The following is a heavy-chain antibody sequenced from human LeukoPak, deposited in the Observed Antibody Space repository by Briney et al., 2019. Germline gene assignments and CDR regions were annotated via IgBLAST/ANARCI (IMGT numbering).Heavy chain of an antibody. CDR2: VYYSGTA. D-gene: IGHD1-14*01. CDR3: ARGIGISPKS. CDR1: GGSISSSSYY. V-gene: IGHV4-39*07. Sequence: PSETLSLTCTVSGGSISSSSYYWGWIRQPPGKGLEWIASVYYSGTAYYNPSLKSRVTMSVDTSKNQFSLKLSSVTAADTAVYYCARGIGISPKSWGQGTPVTVSS. J-gene: IGHJ4*02.